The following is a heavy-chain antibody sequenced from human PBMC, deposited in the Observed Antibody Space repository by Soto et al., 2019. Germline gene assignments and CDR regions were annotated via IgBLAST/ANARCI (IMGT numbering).Heavy chain of an antibody. CDR1: GFTFSASW. CDR2: IRGDGRAT. Sequence: EVQLVESGGGLVQPGGSLRLSCTASGFTFSASWIHWVRQAPGKGLVWVSRIRGDGRATDYADSVKGRFTISRDNAKNTVYLQMNSLRADDTAVYYCGRDLHIAAADYWGQGTLVTVS. J-gene: IGHJ4*02. V-gene: IGHV3-74*01. CDR3: GRDLHIAAADY. D-gene: IGHD6-13*01.